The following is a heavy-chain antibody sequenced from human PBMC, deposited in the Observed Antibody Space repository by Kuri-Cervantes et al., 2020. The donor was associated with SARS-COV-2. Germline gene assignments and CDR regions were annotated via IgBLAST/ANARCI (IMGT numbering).Heavy chain of an antibody. Sequence: GGSLRLSCAASGFTFSDYYMSWIRQAPRKGLEWVSYISSSGSTIYYADSVKGRFTISRDNAKNSLYLQMNSLRAEDTAVYYCARVTGTRSYYYYGMDVWGQGTTVTVSS. J-gene: IGHJ6*02. CDR1: GFTFSDYY. CDR3: ARVTGTRSYYYYGMDV. V-gene: IGHV3-11*01. D-gene: IGHD1-7*01. CDR2: ISSSGSTI.